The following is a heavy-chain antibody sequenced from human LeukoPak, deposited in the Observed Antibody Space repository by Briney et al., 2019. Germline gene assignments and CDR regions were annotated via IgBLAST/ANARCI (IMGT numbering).Heavy chain of an antibody. CDR2: ISSSGST. CDR1: GDSISSGDYY. J-gene: IGHJ3*02. Sequence: PSQTLSLTCTVSGDSISSGDYYWRWIPQPAGKGLEWIGRISSSGSTNYNPSLKSRVTISVDTSKNQFSLKLSSVTAADTAVYFCARGPYSYDSSGAFDIWGQGTMVTVSS. V-gene: IGHV4-61*02. D-gene: IGHD3-22*01. CDR3: ARGPYSYDSSGAFDI.